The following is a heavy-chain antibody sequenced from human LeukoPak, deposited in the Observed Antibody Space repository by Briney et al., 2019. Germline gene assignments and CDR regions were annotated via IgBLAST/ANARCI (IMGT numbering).Heavy chain of an antibody. V-gene: IGHV3-11*01. CDR3: ARGKATYYYDSSGYYYGTVNYFDY. Sequence: GGSLRLSCAASGFTFSDYYMSWIRQAPGKGLEWVSYISSSGSTIYYADSVKGRSTISRDNAKNSLYLQMNSLRAEDTAVYYCARGKATYYYDSSGYYYGTVNYFDYWGQGTLVTVSS. CDR2: ISSSGSTI. J-gene: IGHJ4*02. D-gene: IGHD3-22*01. CDR1: GFTFSDYY.